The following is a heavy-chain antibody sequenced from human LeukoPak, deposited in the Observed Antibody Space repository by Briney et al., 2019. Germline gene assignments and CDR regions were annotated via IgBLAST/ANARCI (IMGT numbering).Heavy chain of an antibody. CDR2: MNPNSGNT. J-gene: IGHJ6*02. Sequence: GASVKVSCKASGYTFTSYDINWVRQATGQGLEWMGWMNPNSGNTGYAQKFQGRVTMTRNTSISTAYMELSSLRSEDTAVYYCARGGVSLSATVTTYYYYGMDVWGQGPRSPSP. V-gene: IGHV1-8*01. CDR1: GYTFTSYD. CDR3: ARGGVSLSATVTTYYYYGMDV. D-gene: IGHD4-11*01.